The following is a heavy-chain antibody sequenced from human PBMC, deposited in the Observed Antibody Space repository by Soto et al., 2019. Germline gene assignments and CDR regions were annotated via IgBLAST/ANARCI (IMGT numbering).Heavy chain of an antibody. J-gene: IGHJ4*02. CDR3: ARESSSGSLDY. V-gene: IGHV3-33*01. CDR2: IWYDGSNK. Sequence: ESGGGVVQPGRSLRLSCAASGFTFSSYGMHWVRQAPGKGLEWVAVIWYDGSNKYYADSVKGRFTISRDNSKNTLYLQMNSLRAEDTAVYYCARESSSGSLDYWGQGTLVTVSS. D-gene: IGHD6-19*01. CDR1: GFTFSSYG.